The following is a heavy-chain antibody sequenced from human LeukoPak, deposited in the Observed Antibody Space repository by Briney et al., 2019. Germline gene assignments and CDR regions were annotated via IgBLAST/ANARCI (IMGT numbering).Heavy chain of an antibody. V-gene: IGHV1-2*06. CDR2: INPNSGGT. Sequence: GASVTVSCTASGYTFTGYYMHWVRQAPGQGLEWMGRINPNSGGTNYAQKFQGRVTMTRDTSISTAYMELSRLRSDDTAVYYCARGKGLLWFGETTDNWFDPWGQGTLVTVSS. CDR3: ARGKGLLWFGETTDNWFDP. D-gene: IGHD3-10*01. CDR1: GYTFTGYY. J-gene: IGHJ5*02.